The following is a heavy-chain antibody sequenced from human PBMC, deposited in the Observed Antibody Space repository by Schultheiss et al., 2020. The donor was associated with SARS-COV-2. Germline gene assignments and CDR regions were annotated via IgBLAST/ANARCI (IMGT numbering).Heavy chain of an antibody. J-gene: IGHJ6*02. CDR2: INTNTGNP. D-gene: IGHD4-11*01. CDR3: ARIAKNTPYSNYGYYYYYGMDV. V-gene: IGHV7-4-1*02. CDR1: GGTFSSYA. Sequence: ASVKVSCKASGGTFSSYAMNWVRQAPGQGLEWMGWINTNTGNPTYAQGFTGRFVFSLDTSVSTAYLQISSLKAEDTAVYYCARIAKNTPYSNYGYYYYYGMDVWGQGTTVTVSS.